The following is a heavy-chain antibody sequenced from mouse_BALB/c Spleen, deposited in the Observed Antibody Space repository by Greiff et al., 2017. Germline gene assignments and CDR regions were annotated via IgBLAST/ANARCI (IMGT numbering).Heavy chain of an antibody. D-gene: IGHD1-1*01. CDR2: ISSGSSTI. V-gene: IGHV5-17*02. CDR1: GFTFSSFG. CDR3: ARTGHYGSYFDY. Sequence: VQLKESGGGLVQPGGSRKLSCAASGFTFSSFGMHWVRQAPEKGLEWVAYISSGSSTIYYADTVKGRFTISRDNPKNTLFLQMTSLRSEDTAMYYCARTGHYGSYFDYWGQGTTLTVSS. J-gene: IGHJ2*01.